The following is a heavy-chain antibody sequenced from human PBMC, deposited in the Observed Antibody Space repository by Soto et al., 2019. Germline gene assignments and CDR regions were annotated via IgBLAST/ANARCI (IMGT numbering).Heavy chain of an antibody. V-gene: IGHV3-23*01. Sequence: GGSLRLSCAASGFTFSSYAMSWVRQAPGKGLEWVSAISGSGGSTYYADSVKGRFTISRDNSKNTLYLQMSSLRAEDTAVYYCAKVDPRRSSSTVMCYFDYWGQGTLVTVSS. CDR1: GFTFSSYA. CDR3: AKVDPRRSSSTVMCYFDY. J-gene: IGHJ4*02. CDR2: ISGSGGST. D-gene: IGHD6-6*01.